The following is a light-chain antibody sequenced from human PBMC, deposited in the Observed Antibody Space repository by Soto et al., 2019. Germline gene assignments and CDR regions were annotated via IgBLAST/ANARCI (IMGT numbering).Light chain of an antibody. J-gene: IGKJ5*01. CDR1: QSVDND. Sequence: EIVMTQSPATLYVSPGERATLSCRASQSVDNDLAWYQQKPGQPPRLLIYDASTRATGIPARFSGSGSGTDFTLTISSLEPEDSAIYYCQQRTIWPTVTVGQSTRLEI. CDR3: QQRTIWPTVT. V-gene: IGKV3-11*01. CDR2: DAS.